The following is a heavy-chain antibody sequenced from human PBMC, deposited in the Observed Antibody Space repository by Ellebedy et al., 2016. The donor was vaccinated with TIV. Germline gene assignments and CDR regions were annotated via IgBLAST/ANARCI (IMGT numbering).Heavy chain of an antibody. CDR2: INPNSGGT. Sequence: ASVKVSCKASGYTFTGSYLHWVRQAPGQGLEWMGWINPNSGGTTYAQKFQGRVTMTRDTSISTAYMELSRLRSDDTAVYYCARVFGGGSYYFDYWGQGTLVTVSS. J-gene: IGHJ4*02. CDR1: GYTFTGSY. D-gene: IGHD2-15*01. CDR3: ARVFGGGSYYFDY. V-gene: IGHV1-2*02.